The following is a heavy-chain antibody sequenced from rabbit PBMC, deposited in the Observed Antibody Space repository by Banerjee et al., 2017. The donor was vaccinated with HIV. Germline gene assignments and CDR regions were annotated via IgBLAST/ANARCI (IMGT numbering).Heavy chain of an antibody. CDR2: IYAGSSGIT. D-gene: IGHD2-1*01. CDR3: VSYDDYGDRNL. V-gene: IGHV1S45*01. CDR1: GFTLSSSYW. Sequence: QEQLEESGGDLVKPEGSLTLTCTASGFTLSSSYWICWVRQAPGKGLEWIACIYAGSSGITYYASWAKGRFTISKTSSTTVTLQMTTLTAADTATYFCVSYDDYGDRNLWGQGTLVTVS. J-gene: IGHJ4*01.